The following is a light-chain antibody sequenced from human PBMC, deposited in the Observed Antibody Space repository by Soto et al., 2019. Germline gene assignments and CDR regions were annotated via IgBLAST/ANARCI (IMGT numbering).Light chain of an antibody. CDR3: QQYDNLPIT. V-gene: IGKV1-33*01. J-gene: IGKJ5*01. CDR2: AAS. CDR1: QGISHY. Sequence: DIQMTQSPSSLSASVGDRATITCQAGQGISHYLNWYQQKPGKAPKLLIYAASNLDTGVPSRFSGSGSGTDFTFTITSLQPEDVATYFCQQYDNLPITFGQGTRLEIK.